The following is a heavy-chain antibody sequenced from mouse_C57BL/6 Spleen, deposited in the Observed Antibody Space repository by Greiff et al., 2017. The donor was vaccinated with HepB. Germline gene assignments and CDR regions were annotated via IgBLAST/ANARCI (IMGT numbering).Heavy chain of an antibody. D-gene: IGHD2-3*01. J-gene: IGHJ3*01. CDR2: IDPEDGDT. CDR1: GFNIKDYY. V-gene: IGHV14-1*01. Sequence: EVKVVESGAELVRPGASVKLSCTASGFNIKDYYMHWVKQRPEQGLEWIGRIDPEDGDTEYAPKFQGKATMTADTSSNTAYLQLSSLTSEDTAVYYCTVYDGYSSWFAYWGQGTLVTVSA. CDR3: TVYDGYSSWFAY.